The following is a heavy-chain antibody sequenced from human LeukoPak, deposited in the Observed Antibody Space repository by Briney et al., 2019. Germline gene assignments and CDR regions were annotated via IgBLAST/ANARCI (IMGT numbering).Heavy chain of an antibody. D-gene: IGHD2-2*01. Sequence: SETLSLTCTVSGGSISSSSYYWGWIRQPPGKGPEWIGSIYYSGSTYYKPSLKSRVTISVDTSKNQFSLKLSSVTAADTAVYYCARHYKVPAGGSYYFEYWGQGNLVTVSS. CDR3: ARHYKVPAGGSYYFEY. J-gene: IGHJ4*02. CDR1: GGSISSSSYY. CDR2: IYYSGST. V-gene: IGHV4-39*01.